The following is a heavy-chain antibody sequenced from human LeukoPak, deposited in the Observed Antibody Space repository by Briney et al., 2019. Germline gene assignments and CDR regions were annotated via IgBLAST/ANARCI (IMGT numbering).Heavy chain of an antibody. Sequence: GGSLRLSCAAPGFTFSSYGMHWVRQAPGKGLEWVAYIRYDGSNKYYADSVKGRFTISRDNSKNTLYLQMNSLRPEDTAVYYCAKDSKRWKTYYYEAGSYYFDYWGQGTRVTVSS. J-gene: IGHJ4*02. CDR2: IRYDGSNK. CDR3: AKDSKRWKTYYYEAGSYYFDY. D-gene: IGHD3-10*01. CDR1: GFTFSSYG. V-gene: IGHV3-30*02.